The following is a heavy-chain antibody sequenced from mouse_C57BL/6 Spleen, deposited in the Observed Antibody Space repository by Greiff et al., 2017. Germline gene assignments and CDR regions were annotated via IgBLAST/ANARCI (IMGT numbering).Heavy chain of an antibody. CDR2: IDPSDSYT. D-gene: IGHD1-1*01. Sequence: QVHVKQPGAELVMPGASVKLSCKASGYTFTSYWMHWVKQRPGQGLEWIGEIDPSDSYTNYNQKFKGKSTLTVDKSSSTAYMQLSSLTSEDSAVYYCARGGDYYGSSPLFDYWGQGTTLTVSS. J-gene: IGHJ2*01. CDR1: GYTFTSYW. V-gene: IGHV1-69*01. CDR3: ARGGDYYGSSPLFDY.